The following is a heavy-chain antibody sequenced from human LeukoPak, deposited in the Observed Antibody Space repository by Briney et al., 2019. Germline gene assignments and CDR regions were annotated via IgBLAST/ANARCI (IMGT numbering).Heavy chain of an antibody. V-gene: IGHV4-4*02. D-gene: IGHD6-19*01. CDR2: IYYSGST. CDR3: ARGSGWYYY. CDR1: GGSISSSAW. J-gene: IGHJ4*02. Sequence: SETLSLTCAVSGGSISSSAWWSWVRQPPGKGLGWIGIIYYSGSTNYNPSLKSRVTISVDTSKNQFSLKLSSVTAADTAVYYCARGSGWYYYWGQGTLVTVSS.